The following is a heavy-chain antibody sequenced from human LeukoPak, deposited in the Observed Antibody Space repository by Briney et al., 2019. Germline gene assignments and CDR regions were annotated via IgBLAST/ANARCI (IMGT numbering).Heavy chain of an antibody. CDR3: AREALRYFDWSFDY. J-gene: IGHJ4*02. CDR1: GFTFSSYW. D-gene: IGHD3-9*01. Sequence: GSLRLSCAASGFTFSSYWMSWIRQPPGKGLEWIGYIYYSGSTNYNPSLKSRVTISVDTSKNQFSLKLSSVTAADTSVYYCAREALRYFDWSFDYWGQGTLVTVSS. CDR2: IYYSGST. V-gene: IGHV4-59*01.